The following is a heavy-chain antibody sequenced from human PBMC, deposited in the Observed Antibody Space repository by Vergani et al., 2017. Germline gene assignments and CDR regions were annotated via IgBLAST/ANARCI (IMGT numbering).Heavy chain of an antibody. CDR2: INPNSGGT. CDR3: ARRRDGYTNDAFDI. V-gene: IGHV1-2*06. CDR1: GYTFTGYY. J-gene: IGHJ3*02. D-gene: IGHD5-24*01. Sequence: QVQLVQSGAEVKKPGASVKVSCKASGYTFTGYYMHWVRQAPGQGLEWMGRINPNSGGTNYAQKFQGRVTITRDTSASTAYMELSSLRSEDTAVYYCARRRDGYTNDAFDIWGQGTMVTVSS.